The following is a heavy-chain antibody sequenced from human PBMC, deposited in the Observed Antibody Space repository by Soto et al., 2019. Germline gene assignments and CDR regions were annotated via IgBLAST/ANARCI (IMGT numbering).Heavy chain of an antibody. CDR3: ATSSEITRTTGANWFDP. D-gene: IGHD1-7*01. CDR2: INHSGST. Sequence: SETLSLTCAVYGGSFSGYYWSWIRQPPGKGLEWIGEINHSGSTNYNPSLKSRVTISVDTSKNQFSLKLSSVTAADTAVYYCATSSEITRTTGANWFDPWGQGTLVTVSS. V-gene: IGHV4-34*01. CDR1: GGSFSGYY. J-gene: IGHJ5*02.